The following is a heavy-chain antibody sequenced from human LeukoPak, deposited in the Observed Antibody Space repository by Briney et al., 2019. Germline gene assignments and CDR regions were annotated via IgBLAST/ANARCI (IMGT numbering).Heavy chain of an antibody. J-gene: IGHJ4*02. CDR3: AKDQGDYFDY. Sequence: PGRSLRLSCAASGFTFSSYGMHWVRQAPGKGLEWVAVISYDGSNKYYADSVKGRFTISRDNSKNTLYLQMNSLRAEDTAVYYCAKDQGDYFDYWGQGTLVTVSS. CDR2: ISYDGSNK. V-gene: IGHV3-30*18. CDR1: GFTFSSYG.